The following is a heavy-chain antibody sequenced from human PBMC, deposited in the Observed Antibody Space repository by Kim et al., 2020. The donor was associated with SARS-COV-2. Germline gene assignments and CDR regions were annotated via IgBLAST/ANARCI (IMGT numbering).Heavy chain of an antibody. CDR2: IYYSGST. CDR1: GGSISSYY. D-gene: IGHD6-13*01. V-gene: IGHV4-59*01. Sequence: SETLSLTCTVSGGSISSYYWSWIRQPPGKGLEWIGYIYYSGSTNYNPSLKSRVTISVDTSKNQFSLKLSSVTAADTAVYYCARARRAAGEYYYYGMDVWGQGTTVTVSS. CDR3: ARARRAAGEYYYYGMDV. J-gene: IGHJ6*02.